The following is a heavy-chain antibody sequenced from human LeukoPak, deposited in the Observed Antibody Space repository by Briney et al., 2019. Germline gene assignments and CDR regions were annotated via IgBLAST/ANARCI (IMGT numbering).Heavy chain of an antibody. CDR2: MYYSGDT. V-gene: IGHV4-39*01. CDR1: GGSISSGPYY. J-gene: IGHJ4*02. CDR3: AILRATLTVVVTLFDS. Sequence: PSGTLSLTCAVSGGSISSGPYYWGWIRQPPGKGLEWIGSMYYSGDTYYKPSLQSRVTISGDPSKNQFSLKLSSVTAADTAVYYCAILRATLTVVVTLFDSWGQGTLVTVSS. D-gene: IGHD3-22*01.